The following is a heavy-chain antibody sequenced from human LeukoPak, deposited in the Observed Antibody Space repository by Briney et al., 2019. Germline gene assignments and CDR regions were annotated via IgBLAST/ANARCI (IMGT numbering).Heavy chain of an antibody. J-gene: IGHJ4*02. Sequence: GGSLRLSCAASGFTFSSYAMTWVRQAPGKGLEWVSAISSGGGSTYYADSVRGRFTISRDNSRNTMYLQMNSLRAEDAAVYYCAKAPVTSCRGAFCYPFDSWGQGTVVTVSS. CDR3: AKAPVTSCRGAFCYPFDS. D-gene: IGHD2-15*01. V-gene: IGHV3-23*01. CDR1: GFTFSSYA. CDR2: ISSGGGST.